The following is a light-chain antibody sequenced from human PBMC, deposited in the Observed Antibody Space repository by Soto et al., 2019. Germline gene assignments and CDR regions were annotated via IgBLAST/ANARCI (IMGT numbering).Light chain of an antibody. Sequence: EIVLTQSPGTLSLSPGERATLSCRASQSVSSSYLAWYQQKPGQAPRLLIYGASSRATGIPDRFSGSGSGTDFTLIINSLQPDDFATYYCQHYNSYSEAFGQGTKVDIK. CDR3: QHYNSYSEA. J-gene: IGKJ1*01. V-gene: IGKV3-20*01. CDR1: QSVSSSY. CDR2: GAS.